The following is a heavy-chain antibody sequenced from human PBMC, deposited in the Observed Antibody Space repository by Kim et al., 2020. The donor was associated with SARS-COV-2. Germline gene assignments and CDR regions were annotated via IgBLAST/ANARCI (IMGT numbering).Heavy chain of an antibody. J-gene: IGHJ3*02. V-gene: IGHV1-46*01. CDR3: ARGFLVVVITTSDAFDI. Sequence: FQGRVTMTRDTSTSKVYMELSSLRSEDTAVYYCARGFLVVVITTSDAFDIWGQGTMVTVSS. D-gene: IGHD3-22*01.